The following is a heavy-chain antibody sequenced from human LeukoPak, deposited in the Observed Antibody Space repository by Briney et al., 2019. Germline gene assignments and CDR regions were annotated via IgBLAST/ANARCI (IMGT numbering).Heavy chain of an antibody. V-gene: IGHV4-39*07. J-gene: IGHJ6*02. Sequence: SETLSLTCTVSGGSVSSSSYYWGWIRQPPGKGLEWIGSIYYSGSTNYNPSLKSRVTISVDTSKNQFSLKLSSVTAADTAVYYCARDPLDGMDVWGQGTTVTVSS. CDR3: ARDPLDGMDV. CDR1: GGSVSSSSYY. CDR2: IYYSGST.